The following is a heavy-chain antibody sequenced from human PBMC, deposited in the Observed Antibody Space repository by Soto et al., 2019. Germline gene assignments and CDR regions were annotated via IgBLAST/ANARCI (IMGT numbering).Heavy chain of an antibody. Sequence: QVQLVQSGAEVKKPGSSVKVSCKASGGTFSNYAMSWVRQVPGQGLEWMGGIIPIFGPAIYAQRFQGRVTITADESTTTAYMELSSLRPEDTAEYYCARGRYCSGSSCKPYYYGMDVWGQGTTVTVSS. CDR1: GGTFSNYA. V-gene: IGHV1-69*12. J-gene: IGHJ6*02. D-gene: IGHD2-15*01. CDR3: ARGRYCSGSSCKPYYYGMDV. CDR2: IIPIFGPA.